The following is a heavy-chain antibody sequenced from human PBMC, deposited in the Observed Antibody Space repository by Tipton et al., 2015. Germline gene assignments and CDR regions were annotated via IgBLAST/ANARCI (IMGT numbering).Heavy chain of an antibody. J-gene: IGHJ4*02. CDR3: ARGLLGSSSWYEDFDY. D-gene: IGHD6-13*01. CDR1: GFTFSSYG. Sequence: SLRLSCAASGFTFSSYGMHWVRQAPGKGLEWVAVIWYDGSNKYYADSVKGRFTISRDNSKNTLYLQMYSLRDEDTAVYYCARGLLGSSSWYEDFDYWGQGTLVTVSS. CDR2: IWYDGSNK. V-gene: IGHV3-33*01.